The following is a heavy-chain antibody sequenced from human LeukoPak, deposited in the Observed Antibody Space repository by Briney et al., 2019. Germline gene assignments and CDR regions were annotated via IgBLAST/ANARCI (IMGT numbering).Heavy chain of an antibody. CDR2: ISSSSSYI. CDR1: GFTFSSYS. CDR3: ARDTYGDYSVDY. Sequence: GGSLRLSCAASGFTFSSYSMNWVRKAPGKGLAWVSSISSSSSYIYYADSVKGRFTISRDNAKNSLYLQMNSLRAEDTAVYYCARDTYGDYSVDYWGQGTLVTVSS. J-gene: IGHJ4*02. D-gene: IGHD4-17*01. V-gene: IGHV3-21*01.